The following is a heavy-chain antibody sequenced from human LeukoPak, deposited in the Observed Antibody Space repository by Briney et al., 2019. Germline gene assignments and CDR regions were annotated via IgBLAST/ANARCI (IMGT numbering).Heavy chain of an antibody. CDR2: ISWNSGSI. Sequence: PGRSLRLSCAASGFTFDDYAMHWVRQAPGKGLECVSGISWNSGSIGYADSVKGRFTISRDNAKNSLYLQMNSLRAEDTALYYCAKGSSPAAAGTAVDYWGQGTLVTVSS. D-gene: IGHD6-13*01. V-gene: IGHV3-9*01. J-gene: IGHJ4*02. CDR1: GFTFDDYA. CDR3: AKGSSPAAAGTAVDY.